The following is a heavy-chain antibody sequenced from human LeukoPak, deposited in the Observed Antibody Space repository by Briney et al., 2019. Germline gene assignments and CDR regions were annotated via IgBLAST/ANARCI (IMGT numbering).Heavy chain of an antibody. CDR2: ISGSGGST. CDR1: GFTFSSYA. CDR3: AKDAYYDSSGYYGSYYYYMDV. J-gene: IGHJ6*03. V-gene: IGHV3-23*01. Sequence: GGSLRLSCAASGFTFSSYAMSWVRQAPGKGLEWVSAISGSGGSTYYADSVKSRFTISRDNSKNTLYLQMNSLRAEDTAVYYCAKDAYYDSSGYYGSYYYYMDVWGKGTTVTVSS. D-gene: IGHD3-22*01.